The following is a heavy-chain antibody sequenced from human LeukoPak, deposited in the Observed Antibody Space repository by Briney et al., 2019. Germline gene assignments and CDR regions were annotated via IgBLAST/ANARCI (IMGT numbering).Heavy chain of an antibody. J-gene: IGHJ3*02. CDR3: AKDLAMIVVPRDAFDI. CDR1: GFTFSSYA. D-gene: IGHD3-22*01. CDR2: ISGSGGST. V-gene: IGHV3-23*01. Sequence: GGSLRLSCAASGFTFSSYAMSWVRQAPGKGLEWVSAISGSGGSTYYADSVKGRFTISRDNSKNTLYLQMNSLRAEDTAVYYCAKDLAMIVVPRDAFDIWGQGTMVTVSS.